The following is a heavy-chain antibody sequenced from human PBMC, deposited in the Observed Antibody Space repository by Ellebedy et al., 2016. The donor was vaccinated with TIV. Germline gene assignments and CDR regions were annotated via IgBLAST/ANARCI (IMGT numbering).Heavy chain of an antibody. Sequence: ASVKVSCKASGGTFSSYAISWVRQAPGQGLEWMGGIIPIFGTANYAQKFQGRVTITADKSTSTAYMELSSLRSEDTAVYYCARGPSALGVWYFDLWGRGTLVTVSS. CDR3: ARGPSALGVWYFDL. CDR1: GGTFSSYA. CDR2: IIPIFGTA. D-gene: IGHD3-16*01. J-gene: IGHJ2*01. V-gene: IGHV1-69*06.